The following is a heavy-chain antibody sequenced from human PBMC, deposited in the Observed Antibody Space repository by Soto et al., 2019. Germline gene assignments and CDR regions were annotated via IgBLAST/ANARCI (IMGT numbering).Heavy chain of an antibody. V-gene: IGHV3-7*04. D-gene: IGHD3-22*01. J-gene: IGHJ6*02. CDR1: GFTFSSYW. CDR2: IKQDGSEK. CDR3: ARFYYDSSGYLPSPYYYYYGMDV. Sequence: PGGSLRISCAASGFTFSSYWMSWVHQAPGKGLEWVANIKQDGSEKNYVDSVKGRFNNSRDNAKNSLYLQMNSLRAEDTAVYYCARFYYDSSGYLPSPYYYYYGMDVWGQGTTVTVSS.